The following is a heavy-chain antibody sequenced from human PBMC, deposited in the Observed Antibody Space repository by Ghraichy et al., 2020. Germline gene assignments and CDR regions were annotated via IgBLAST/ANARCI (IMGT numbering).Heavy chain of an antibody. CDR3: ARGGRYYYYGMDV. Sequence: SETLSLTCAVYGGSFSGYYWSWIRQPPGKGLEWIGEINHSGSTNYNPSLKSRVTISVDTSKNQFSLKLSSVTAADTAVYYCARGGRYYYYGMDVWGQGTTVTVSS. CDR2: INHSGST. CDR1: GGSFSGYY. V-gene: IGHV4-34*01. J-gene: IGHJ6*02.